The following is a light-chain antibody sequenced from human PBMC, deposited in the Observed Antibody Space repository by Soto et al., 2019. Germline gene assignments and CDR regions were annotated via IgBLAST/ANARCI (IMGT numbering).Light chain of an antibody. V-gene: IGLV2-14*01. J-gene: IGLJ1*01. CDR3: SSYTSSSTLV. CDR2: EDS. CDR1: SSDVGGYNY. Sequence: QSVLTQPASVSGSPGQSITISCTGTSSDVGGYNYVSWYQQHPGKAPKLMIYEDSNRPSGVSNRFSGSKSGNTASLTISGLQAEDEADYYCSSYTSSSTLVFGTGTKATVL.